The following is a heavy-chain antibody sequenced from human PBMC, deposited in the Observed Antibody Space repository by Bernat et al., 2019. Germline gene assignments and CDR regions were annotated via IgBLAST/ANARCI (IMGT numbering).Heavy chain of an antibody. CDR2: IYYSGST. D-gene: IGHD6-19*01. Sequence: QLQLQESGPGLVKPSETLSLTCTVPGGSFSISSYSWGWIRQPPGKGLEWMGGIYYSGSTYYNPSLKSRVTISVDTSKNQFSLKLSSVTAADTAVYYCASSVLDSSGWYVGVYYYYGMDVWGQGTTVTVSS. CDR1: GGSFSISSYS. J-gene: IGHJ6*02. CDR3: ASSVLDSSGWYVGVYYYYGMDV. V-gene: IGHV4-39*01.